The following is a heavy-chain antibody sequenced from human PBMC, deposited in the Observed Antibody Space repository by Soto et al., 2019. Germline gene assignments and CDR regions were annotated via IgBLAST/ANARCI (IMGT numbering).Heavy chain of an antibody. CDR2: IVVVSCDP. J-gene: IGHJ6*02. V-gene: IGHV1-58*01. CDR3: AAVRGEGAIGTWYYYYGMDV. D-gene: IGHD3-10*01. CDR1: GLRFPNSS. Sequence: GKVGNEACGLRFPNSSVQWVRQAGGKRLEWIEWIVVVSCDPNLAPNFQERITITRELSPRPAYKELSSLRSEDTAVYYCAAVRGEGAIGTWYYYYGMDVWGQGTTVTVSS.